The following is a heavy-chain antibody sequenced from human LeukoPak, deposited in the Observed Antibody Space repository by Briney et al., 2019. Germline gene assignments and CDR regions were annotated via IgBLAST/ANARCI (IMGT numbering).Heavy chain of an antibody. CDR2: ITPILGTA. V-gene: IGHV1-69*01. CDR1: GGTFSTYA. Sequence: SVKVSCKASGGTFSTYAISWVRQAPGQGLEWMGGITPILGTANYAQKFQGRVTINADQSTSTAYMELSSLRSEDTAVYYCAREDASSLDYWGQGTLVTVSS. CDR3: AREDASSLDY. J-gene: IGHJ4*02.